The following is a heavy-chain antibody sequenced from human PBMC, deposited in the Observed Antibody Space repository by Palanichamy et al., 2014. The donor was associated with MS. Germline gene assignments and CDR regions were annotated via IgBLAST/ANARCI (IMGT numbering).Heavy chain of an antibody. CDR2: ISWNSGSI. V-gene: IGHV3-9*01. CDR1: GFTFDDYA. J-gene: IGHJ4*02. Sequence: EVQLVESGGGLVQPGRSLRLSCAASGFTFDDYAMHWVRQAPGKGLEWVSGISWNSGSIGYADSVKGRFTISRDNAKNSLYLQMNSLRAEDTALYYCAKGPPGDFWSGYYFDYWGQGTLVTVSS. CDR3: AKGPPGDFWSGYYFDY. D-gene: IGHD3-3*01.